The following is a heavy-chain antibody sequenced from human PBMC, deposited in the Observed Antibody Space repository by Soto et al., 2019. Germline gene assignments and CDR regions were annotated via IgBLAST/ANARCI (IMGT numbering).Heavy chain of an antibody. D-gene: IGHD3-16*01. Sequence: QMEQSGAAVRKPGSSVKVSCKPSGGSLTSYPMAWVRQAPGQGFEWMGGIIPIHGTTEYAQKFQGRVTMTADESTNRATLELTGLTSEDTAVYYCARGWGLVSWGQGTLVTVSS. CDR1: GGSLTSYP. V-gene: IGHV1-69*01. CDR2: IIPIHGTT. CDR3: ARGWGLVS. J-gene: IGHJ4*02.